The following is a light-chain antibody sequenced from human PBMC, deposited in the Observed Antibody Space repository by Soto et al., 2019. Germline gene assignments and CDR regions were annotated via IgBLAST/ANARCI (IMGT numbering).Light chain of an antibody. V-gene: IGKV1-5*01. Sequence: DIPMTQSPSTLSASVGDRVTITCRASQSVRSWLAWYQQKPGRAPKFLIYDASSLERRVPSRFSGGRSGTEFTRTISNLQPDDLATYCCQQYDNYPLIFGGGTKVEI. CDR3: QQYDNYPLI. CDR1: QSVRSW. J-gene: IGKJ4*01. CDR2: DAS.